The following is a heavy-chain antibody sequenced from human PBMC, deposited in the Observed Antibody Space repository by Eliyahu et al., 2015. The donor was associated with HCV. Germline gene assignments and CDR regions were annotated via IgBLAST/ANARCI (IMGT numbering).Heavy chain of an antibody. V-gene: IGHV3-23*01. CDR2: XXGSGGXT. CDR3: AKDRDSRSSSSYGMDV. J-gene: IGHJ6*02. CDR1: GFIFSNXA. D-gene: IGHD6-6*01. Sequence: EVQLLESGGDLVQPGGSLRXSCAASGFIFSNXAMSWXRQXPGKGXEXVSYXXGSGGXTYYADSGKGRFTISRDNSRSTLHLQMNSLRAEDTAVYYCAKDRDSRSSSSYGMDVWGQGTTVTVYS.